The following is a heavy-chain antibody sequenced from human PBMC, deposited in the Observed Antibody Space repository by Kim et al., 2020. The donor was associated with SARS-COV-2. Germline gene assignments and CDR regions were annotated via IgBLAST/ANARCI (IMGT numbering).Heavy chain of an antibody. CDR3: ARDAFGFLEWVLEY. J-gene: IGHJ4*02. D-gene: IGHD3-3*01. Sequence: YAQRLQGRVTMTTDTSTNTAYMELRSLKFDDTAVYYCARDAFGFLEWVLEYWGQGTLVTVSS. V-gene: IGHV1-18*01.